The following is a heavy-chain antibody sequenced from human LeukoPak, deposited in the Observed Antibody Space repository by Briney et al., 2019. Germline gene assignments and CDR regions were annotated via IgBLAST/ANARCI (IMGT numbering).Heavy chain of an antibody. CDR2: ISSSSSTI. V-gene: IGHV3-48*01. CDR3: ARDPYSSGWYKITGPFDY. CDR1: GFTFSSYS. D-gene: IGHD6-19*01. Sequence: GGSLRLSCAASGFTFSSYSMNWVRQAPGKGLEWVSYISSSSSTIYYADSVKGRFTISRDNAKNSLYLQMNSLRAEDTAVYYCARDPYSSGWYKITGPFDYWGQGTLVTVSS. J-gene: IGHJ4*02.